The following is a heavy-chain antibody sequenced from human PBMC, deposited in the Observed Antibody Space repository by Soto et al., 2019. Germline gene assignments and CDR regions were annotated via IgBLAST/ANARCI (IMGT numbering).Heavy chain of an antibody. V-gene: IGHV3-11*01. CDR3: ARVRFYASGSSINWFDP. CDR2: ISSGGSTK. D-gene: IGHD3-10*01. CDR1: GFTFSDYY. Sequence: QVQLVESGGGLVKPGGSLRLSCAASGFTFSDYYMSWIRQAPGKGLRWVQYISSGGSTKYYADSVKGRLTISRDNAKNSLYLQMNSLRAEDTAVYYCARVRFYASGSSINWFDPWGQGTLVTVSS. J-gene: IGHJ5*02.